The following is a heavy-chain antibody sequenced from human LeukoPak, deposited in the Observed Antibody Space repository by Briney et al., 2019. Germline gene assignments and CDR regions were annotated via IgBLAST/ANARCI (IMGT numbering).Heavy chain of an antibody. J-gene: IGHJ4*02. Sequence: PSQTLSLTCAISGDSVSSDSAAWNWIRQSPSRGLEWLGRTYYRSKWYNDYAVSVKSRITINPDTSKNQFSLQLNSVTPEDTAVYYCARRRVVYAHYYDSSGYNGPFDYWGQGTLVTVSS. D-gene: IGHD3-22*01. CDR2: TYYRSKWYN. CDR3: ARRRVVYAHYYDSSGYNGPFDY. V-gene: IGHV6-1*01. CDR1: GDSVSSDSAA.